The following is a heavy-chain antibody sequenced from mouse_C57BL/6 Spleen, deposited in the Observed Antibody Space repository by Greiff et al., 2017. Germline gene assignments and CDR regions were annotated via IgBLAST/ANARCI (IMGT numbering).Heavy chain of an antibody. Sequence: EVQLQQSGPGLVKPSQSLSLTCSVTGYSITSGYYWNWIRQFPGNNLEWMGYISYDGSNNYNPSLKNRISITRDTSKNQFFLKLNSVTTEDTATYYCARRDYEYFDYWGQGTTLTVSS. CDR1: GYSITSGYY. CDR3: ARRDYEYFDY. J-gene: IGHJ2*01. D-gene: IGHD2-4*01. CDR2: ISYDGSN. V-gene: IGHV3-6*01.